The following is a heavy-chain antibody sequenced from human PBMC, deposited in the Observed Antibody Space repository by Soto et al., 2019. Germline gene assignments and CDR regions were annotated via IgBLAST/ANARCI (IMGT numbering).Heavy chain of an antibody. Sequence: QVQLVESGGGVVQPGRSLRLSCAASGFTFSSYAMHWVRQAPGKGLEWVAVISYDGSNKYYADSVKGRFTISRDNSKNTLYLQLNSLRAEDTALYYCATSLRYSSSAGFDYRGQGTLVT. CDR2: ISYDGSNK. V-gene: IGHV3-30-3*01. CDR3: ATSLRYSSSAGFDY. J-gene: IGHJ4*02. CDR1: GFTFSSYA. D-gene: IGHD6-6*01.